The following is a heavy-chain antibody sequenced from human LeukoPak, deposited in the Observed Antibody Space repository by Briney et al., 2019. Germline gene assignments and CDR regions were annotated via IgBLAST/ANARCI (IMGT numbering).Heavy chain of an antibody. V-gene: IGHV3-48*03. J-gene: IGHJ4*02. CDR3: ARDREFSSGWYFDN. Sequence: PGGSLRLSCAASGFTFSSYDMNWVRQAPGKGLEWVSYISSSGSGSTNFYAASVKGRFTISRDNAENSLYLQMSSLRVEDTAVYYCARDREFSSGWYFDNWGQGTLVTVSS. CDR2: ISSSGSGSTN. CDR1: GFTFSSYD. D-gene: IGHD6-19*01.